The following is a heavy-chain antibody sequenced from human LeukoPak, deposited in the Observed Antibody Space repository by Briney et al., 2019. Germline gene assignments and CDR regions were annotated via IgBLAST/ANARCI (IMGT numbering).Heavy chain of an antibody. CDR2: ISGSGGST. J-gene: IGHJ3*02. D-gene: IGHD3-16*02. CDR3: AKEFENDYVWGSFRNEAFDI. V-gene: IGHV3-23*01. Sequence: GGTLRLSCAASGFTFSNYGMSWVRQAPGKGLEWVSGISGSGGSTDYADSVKRRFNISRDNSKNTLYLQMNSLRAEDTAVYYCAKEFENDYVWGSFRNEAFDIWGQGTMVTVSS. CDR1: GFTFSNYG.